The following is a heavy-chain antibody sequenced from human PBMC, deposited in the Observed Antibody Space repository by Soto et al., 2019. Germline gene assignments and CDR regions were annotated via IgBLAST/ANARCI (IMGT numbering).Heavy chain of an antibody. J-gene: IGHJ3*02. CDR1: GFTFDDYA. Sequence: GGSLRLSCAASGFTFDDYAMHWVRQSPGKGLEWVPGISWNSGSIGYADSVKGRFTISRDNAKNSLYLQMNSLRAEDTALYYRAKDIGYRSTGTSVFDIWGQGTMVTVSS. CDR2: ISWNSGSI. D-gene: IGHD1-1*01. V-gene: IGHV3-9*01. CDR3: AKDIGYRSTGTSVFDI.